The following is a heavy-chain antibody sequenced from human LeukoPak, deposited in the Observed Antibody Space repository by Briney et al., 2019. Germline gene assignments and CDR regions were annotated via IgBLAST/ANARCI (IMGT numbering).Heavy chain of an antibody. CDR3: ARRGPKGFKIWGYYYYYMDV. J-gene: IGHJ6*03. Sequence: QPGGSLRLSCAASGFSFSSYAMHWVRQAPGKGLEWVAVISYDGSNKRYADSVKGRFTISRDNSKTTLYLQMNSLRAEDTAVYYCARRGPKGFKIWGYYYYYMDVWGKGTTVTISS. D-gene: IGHD3-16*01. CDR1: GFSFSSYA. CDR2: ISYDGSNK. V-gene: IGHV3-30*04.